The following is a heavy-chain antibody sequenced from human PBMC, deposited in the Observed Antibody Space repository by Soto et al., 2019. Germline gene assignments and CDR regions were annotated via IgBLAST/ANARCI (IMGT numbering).Heavy chain of an antibody. D-gene: IGHD6-13*01. CDR2: MYYSGST. CDR1: GGSISSGGYY. Sequence: QVQLQESGPGLVKPSQTLSLTCTVSGGSISSGGYYWSWIRQHPGKGLEWIGYMYYSGSTYYNPSVKSRVTIAVDTSKNQFSLKLSSVTAADTAVYYCARILIAAAGTIDYWGQGTLVTVSS. J-gene: IGHJ4*02. V-gene: IGHV4-31*03. CDR3: ARILIAAAGTIDY.